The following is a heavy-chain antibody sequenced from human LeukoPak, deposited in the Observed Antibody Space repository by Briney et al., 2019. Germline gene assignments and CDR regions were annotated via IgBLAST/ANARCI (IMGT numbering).Heavy chain of an antibody. D-gene: IGHD6-13*01. V-gene: IGHV4-59*01. Sequence: SETLSLTSTVSGGSTSSYYCNWIRQPPGKGLERSGYSRFSGSTNYKPSLASRVTISLDTSKNQFSLKLTSVTAADTAMYYCATLDSSSWSFDHWGQGTLVTVSS. CDR3: ATLDSSSWSFDH. CDR1: GGSTSSYY. J-gene: IGHJ4*02. CDR2: SRFSGST.